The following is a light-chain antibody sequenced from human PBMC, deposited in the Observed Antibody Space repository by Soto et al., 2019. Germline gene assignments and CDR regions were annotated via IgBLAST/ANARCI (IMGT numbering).Light chain of an antibody. CDR2: EGS. Sequence: QSVLTQPASVSGSPGQSITISCTGTSSDVGSYNLVSWYQQHPGKAPKLMIYEGSKRPSGLSNRFSGSKSGNTASLTISGLQAEDEADYYCCSYATSGTLIFGGGTKLTVL. CDR3: CSYATSGTLI. V-gene: IGLV2-23*01. J-gene: IGLJ2*01. CDR1: SSDVGSYNL.